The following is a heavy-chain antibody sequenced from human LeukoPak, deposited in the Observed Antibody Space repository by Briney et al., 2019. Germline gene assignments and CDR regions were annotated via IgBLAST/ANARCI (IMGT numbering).Heavy chain of an antibody. V-gene: IGHV1-18*01. CDR2: ISAYNGNT. CDR3: ARQAVVAATTWFDP. J-gene: IGHJ5*02. D-gene: IGHD2-15*01. Sequence: ASVKVSCTASGYTFTSYGISWVRQAPGKGLEWMGWISAYNGNTNYAQKLQGRVTMTTDTSTSTAYMELRSLRSDDTAVYYCARQAVVAATTWFDPWGQGTLVTVSS. CDR1: GYTFTSYG.